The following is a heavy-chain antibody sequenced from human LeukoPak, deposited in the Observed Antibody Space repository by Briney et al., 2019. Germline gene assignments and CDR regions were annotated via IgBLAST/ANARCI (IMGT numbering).Heavy chain of an antibody. Sequence: PGGSLRLSCVASGFPFSSYWMTWVRQAPGKGLEWVANINKDGSEKYYVDSVKGRFTISRDNAKNSQYLQMNSLRAEDTAVYYCARDLAYSGNYRDYWGQGTLVTVSS. J-gene: IGHJ4*02. CDR3: ARDLAYSGNYRDY. CDR2: INKDGSEK. V-gene: IGHV3-7*03. D-gene: IGHD1-26*01. CDR1: GFPFSSYW.